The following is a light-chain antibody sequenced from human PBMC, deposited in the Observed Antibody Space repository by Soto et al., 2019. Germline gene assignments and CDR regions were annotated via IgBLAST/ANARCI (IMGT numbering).Light chain of an antibody. Sequence: QSALTQPRSVSGSPRQSVTISCTGTGSDVGHYNYVSWYQQNPGKAPKLMIHDVSKRPSGVPDRFSGSKSGYTASLTISGLQAEDEADYYCASYGGRDDMIFGGGTKLTVL. CDR3: ASYGGRDDMI. CDR1: GSDVGHYNY. CDR2: DVS. J-gene: IGLJ2*01. V-gene: IGLV2-11*01.